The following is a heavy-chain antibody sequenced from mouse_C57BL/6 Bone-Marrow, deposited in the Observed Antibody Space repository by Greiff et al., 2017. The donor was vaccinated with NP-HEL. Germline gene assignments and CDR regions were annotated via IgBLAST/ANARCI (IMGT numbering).Heavy chain of an antibody. Sequence: QVQLQQSGPGLVAPSQSLSITCTVSGFSLTSYAISWVRQPPGKGLEWLGVIWTGGGTNYNSALKSRLSICKDNSKSQVFLKMNSLQTDDTARYYCARRGWDVDYAMDYWGQGTAVTVSS. CDR1: GFSLTSYA. V-gene: IGHV2-9-1*01. CDR2: IWTGGGT. D-gene: IGHD4-1*01. CDR3: ARRGWDVDYAMDY. J-gene: IGHJ4*01.